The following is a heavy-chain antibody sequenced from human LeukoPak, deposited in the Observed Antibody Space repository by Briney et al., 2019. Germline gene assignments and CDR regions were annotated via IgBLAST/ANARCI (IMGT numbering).Heavy chain of an antibody. CDR2: IWYDGSNK. J-gene: IGHJ4*02. CDR1: GFTFSSYG. CDR3: ARGGVPAAIPLLWMDY. Sequence: GGSLRLSCAASGFTFSSYGMHWVRQAPGKGLEWVAVIWYDGSNKYYADSVKGRFTISRDNSKNTLYLQMNSLRAEDTAVYYCARGGVPAAIPLLWMDYWGQGTLVTVSS. V-gene: IGHV3-33*01. D-gene: IGHD2-2*02.